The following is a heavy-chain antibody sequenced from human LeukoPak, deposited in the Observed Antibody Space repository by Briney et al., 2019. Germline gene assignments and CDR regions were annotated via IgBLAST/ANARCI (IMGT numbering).Heavy chain of an antibody. CDR3: APIAAAGNEGAWWFDP. D-gene: IGHD6-13*01. CDR2: INHSGST. J-gene: IGHJ5*02. V-gene: IGHV4-34*01. Sequence: SETLSLTCTVSGGSISSYYWSWIRQPPGKGLEWIGEINHSGSTNYNPSLKSRVTISVDTSKNQFSLKLSSVTAADTAVYYCAPIAAAGNEGAWWFDPWGQGTLVTVSS. CDR1: GGSISSYY.